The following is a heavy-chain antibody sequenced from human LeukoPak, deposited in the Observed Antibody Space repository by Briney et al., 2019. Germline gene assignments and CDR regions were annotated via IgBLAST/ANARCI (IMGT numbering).Heavy chain of an antibody. CDR2: ISSSGSTI. Sequence: PGGSLRLSCAASGFTFSSYEMNWVRQAPGKGLEWVSYISSSGSTIYYADSVKGRFTISRDNAKNSLYLQMNSPRAEDAAVYYCAKLNWFDPWGQGTLVTVSS. CDR3: AKLNWFDP. D-gene: IGHD3-10*01. V-gene: IGHV3-48*03. J-gene: IGHJ5*02. CDR1: GFTFSSYE.